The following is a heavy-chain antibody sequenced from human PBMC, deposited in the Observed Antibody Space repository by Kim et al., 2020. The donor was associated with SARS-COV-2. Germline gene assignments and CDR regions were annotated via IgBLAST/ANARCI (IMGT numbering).Heavy chain of an antibody. V-gene: IGHV3-7*01. CDR2: DK. J-gene: IGHJ4*02. D-gene: IGHD3-10*01. Sequence: DKYYVDSVKGRFTISRDNAKNSLSLQMNSLRVDDTAVYYCVKHNYGLGEKWGQGTLVTVSS. CDR3: VKHNYGLGEK.